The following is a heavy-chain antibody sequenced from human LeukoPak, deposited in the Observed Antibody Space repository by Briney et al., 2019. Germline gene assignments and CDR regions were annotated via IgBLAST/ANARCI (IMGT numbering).Heavy chain of an antibody. V-gene: IGHV1-8*02. D-gene: IGHD4-23*01. CDR2: MNPNSGNT. J-gene: IGHJ4*02. CDR3: AREGSGYGGNSPFDY. CDR1: GYTFTSYA. Sequence: GASVKVSCKASGYTFTSYAMNWVRQAPGQGLEWMGWMNPNSGNTGYAQKFQGRVTMTRDTSISTAYMELSRLRSDDTAVYYCAREGSGYGGNSPFDYWGQGTLVTVSS.